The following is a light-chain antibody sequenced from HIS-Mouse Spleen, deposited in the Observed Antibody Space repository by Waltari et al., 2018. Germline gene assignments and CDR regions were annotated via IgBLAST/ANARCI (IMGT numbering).Light chain of an antibody. J-gene: IGLJ2*01. CDR2: EDS. CDR1: ALQKTY. V-gene: IGLV3-10*01. CDR3: YSTDSSGNHRV. Sequence: SYELTPPPSVSVSPGQTARITCSGDALQKTYAYWYQQKSGQAPVVVTYEDSKRPSGIPERFSGSSSGTMATLTISGAQVEDEADYYCYSTDSSGNHRVFGGGTKLTVL.